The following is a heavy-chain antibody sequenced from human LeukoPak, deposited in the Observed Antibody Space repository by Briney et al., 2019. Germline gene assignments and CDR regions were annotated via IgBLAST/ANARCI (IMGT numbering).Heavy chain of an antibody. CDR3: ARAVGETSDYDILTGYFSYYYYYMDV. CDR2: ISAYNGNT. D-gene: IGHD3-9*01. CDR1: GYTFTSYG. V-gene: IGHV1-18*01. J-gene: IGHJ6*03. Sequence: ASVKVSCKASGYTFTSYGISWVRQAPGQGLEWMGWISAYNGNTNYAQKLQGRVTMTTNTSTSTAYMELRSLRSDDTAVYYCARAVGETSDYDILTGYFSYYYYYMDVWGKGTTVTISS.